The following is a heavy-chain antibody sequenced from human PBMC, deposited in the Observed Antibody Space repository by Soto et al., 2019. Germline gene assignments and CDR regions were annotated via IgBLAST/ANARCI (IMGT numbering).Heavy chain of an antibody. CDR1: GYTXXSYG. J-gene: IGHJ6*02. V-gene: IGHV1-18*04. D-gene: IGHD2-2*01. Sequence: QVQLVQSGAEVKKPGASVKVSCKASGYTXXSYGISWVXXAXGXXXEWMGWISAYNGNTNYAQKLQGRVTMTTDTSTSTAYMELRSLRSDDTAVYYCARAVVPAAIAYYYGMDVWGQGTTVTVSS. CDR2: ISAYNGNT. CDR3: ARAVVPAAIAYYYGMDV.